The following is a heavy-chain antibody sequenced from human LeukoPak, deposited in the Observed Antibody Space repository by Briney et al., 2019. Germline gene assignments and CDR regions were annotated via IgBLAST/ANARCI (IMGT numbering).Heavy chain of an antibody. CDR1: GFTFSSYG. J-gene: IGHJ6*02. D-gene: IGHD3-16*01. CDR2: ISYDGSNK. CDR3: AKGGFGGVPHYYYGMDV. Sequence: GRSLRLSCAASGFTFSSYGMHWVRQAPGKGLEWVAVISYDGSNKYYADSVKGRFTISRDNSKNTLYLQMNSLRAEDTAVYYCAKGGFGGVPHYYYGMDVWGQGTTVTVSS. V-gene: IGHV3-30*18.